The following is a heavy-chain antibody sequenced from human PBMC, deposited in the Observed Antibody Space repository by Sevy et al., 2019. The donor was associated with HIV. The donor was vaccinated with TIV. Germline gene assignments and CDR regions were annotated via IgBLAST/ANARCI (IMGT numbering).Heavy chain of an antibody. D-gene: IGHD4-4*01. CDR1: GYRFTSHG. J-gene: IGHJ4*02. CDR2: ISGYNGNT. Sequence: ASVKVSCKASGYRFTSHGMSWVRQAPGQGLEWMGWISGYNGNTNYAQIFRGRVTLTTDTSTTTAYMEVRTLTSDDTAVYFCARDHPMTAVTTGGFDFWGQGTLVTVSS. V-gene: IGHV1-18*01. CDR3: ARDHPMTAVTTGGFDF.